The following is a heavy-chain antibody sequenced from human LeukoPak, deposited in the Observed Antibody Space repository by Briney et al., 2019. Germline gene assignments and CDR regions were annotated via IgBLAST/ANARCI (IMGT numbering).Heavy chain of an antibody. CDR3: AKTFGTIDPFEY. J-gene: IGHJ4*02. CDR2: ISASGGKT. CDR1: GFTFSKFA. V-gene: IGHV3-23*01. Sequence: GGSLRLSCVASGFTFSKFAVSWVRQAPGKGLEWVSSISASGGKTYDADSVKGRFTISRDNSKNTFYLDMNSLRADDTAVYYCAKTFGTIDPFEYWGQGTPVTVSS. D-gene: IGHD2-2*01.